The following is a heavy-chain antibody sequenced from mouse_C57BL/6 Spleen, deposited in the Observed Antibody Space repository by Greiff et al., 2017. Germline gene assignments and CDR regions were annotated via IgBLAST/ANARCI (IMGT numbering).Heavy chain of an antibody. Sequence: QVQLQQPGTELVKPGASVKLSCKASGYTFTSYWMHWVKQRPGQGLEWIGNINPSNGGTNYNEKFKSKATLTVDKSSSTAYMHLSSLTSEDSAVYYCARIPYSKDAMDYWGQGTSGTVSS. V-gene: IGHV1-53*01. D-gene: IGHD2-5*01. J-gene: IGHJ4*01. CDR3: ARIPYSKDAMDY. CDR2: INPSNGGT. CDR1: GYTFTSYW.